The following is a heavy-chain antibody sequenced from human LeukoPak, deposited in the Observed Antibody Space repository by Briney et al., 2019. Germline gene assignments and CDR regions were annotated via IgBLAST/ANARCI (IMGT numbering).Heavy chain of an antibody. CDR1: GGSIRSGNFY. Sequence: SETLSLTCTVSGGSIRSGNFYWGWFRQSPGKGLEWIGSVSYGRSTYLNPSLKSRVAISVDTSESQFSLKLTSVTAADTALYYCARHTGYSSGWYVNNYYYYMDVWGKGTTVTVSS. D-gene: IGHD6-19*01. CDR3: ARHTGYSSGWYVNNYYYYMDV. CDR2: VSYGRST. J-gene: IGHJ6*03. V-gene: IGHV4-39*01.